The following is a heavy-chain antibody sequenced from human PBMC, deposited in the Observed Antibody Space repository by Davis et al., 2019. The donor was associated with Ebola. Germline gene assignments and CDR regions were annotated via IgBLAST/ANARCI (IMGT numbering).Heavy chain of an antibody. CDR2: ISSSSNYI. CDR1: GFTFSTYV. D-gene: IGHD2-21*02. V-gene: IGHV3-21*01. J-gene: IGHJ2*01. Sequence: GGSLRLSCAGSGFTFSTYVMSWVRQAPGKGLEWVSFISSSSNYIYYADSVKGRFTVSRDNAKNSLYLQMNSLRAEDTAVYYCVRDPALVVTGGGWFFGLWGRGTLVTVSS. CDR3: VRDPALVVTGGGWFFGL.